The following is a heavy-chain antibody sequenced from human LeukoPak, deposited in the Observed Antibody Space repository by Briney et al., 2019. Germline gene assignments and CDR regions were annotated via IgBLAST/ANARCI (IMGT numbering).Heavy chain of an antibody. Sequence: SETLSLTCAVSGGSISSYYWSWLRQPPGKGLEWIGYIYYSGSTKYNPSLKSRVTISVDTSKNQFSLKLSSVTAADTAVYYCARDPSYYDSSGYYGSFDYWGQGTLVTVSS. CDR1: GGSISSYY. V-gene: IGHV4-59*01. CDR3: ARDPSYYDSSGYYGSFDY. D-gene: IGHD3-22*01. CDR2: IYYSGST. J-gene: IGHJ4*02.